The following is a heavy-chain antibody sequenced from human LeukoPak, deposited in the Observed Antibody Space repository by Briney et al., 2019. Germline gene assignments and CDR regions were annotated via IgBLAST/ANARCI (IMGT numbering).Heavy chain of an antibody. D-gene: IGHD6-13*01. V-gene: IGHV3-30*18. Sequence: GGSLRLSCAASGFTFSSYGMHWVRQAPGKGLEWVAVIPYDGSNKYYADSVKGRFTISRDNSKNTLYLQMNSLRAEDTAVYYCAKGQAAAGTMDYWGQGTLVTVSS. J-gene: IGHJ4*02. CDR2: IPYDGSNK. CDR1: GFTFSSYG. CDR3: AKGQAAAGTMDY.